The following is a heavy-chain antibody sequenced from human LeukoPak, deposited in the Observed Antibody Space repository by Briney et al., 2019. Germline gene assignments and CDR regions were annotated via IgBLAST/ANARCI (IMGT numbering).Heavy chain of an antibody. CDR2: IYYSGST. CDR3: ARSVYCSGGSCLYGMDV. Sequence: PSETLSLTCTVSGGSISSYYWSWIRQPPGKGLEWIGYIYYSGSTNYNPPLKSRVTISVDTSKNQFSLKLSSVTAADTAVYYCARSVYCSGGSCLYGMDVWGQGTTVTVSS. J-gene: IGHJ6*02. V-gene: IGHV4-59*08. CDR1: GGSISSYY. D-gene: IGHD2-15*01.